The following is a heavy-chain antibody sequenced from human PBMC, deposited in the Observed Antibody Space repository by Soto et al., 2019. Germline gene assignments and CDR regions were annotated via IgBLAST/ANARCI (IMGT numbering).Heavy chain of an antibody. CDR2: INPNSGGT. V-gene: IGHV1-2*02. CDR3: VRGGPVAGPPSSEAYHPFDF. J-gene: IGHJ4*02. D-gene: IGHD6-19*01. CDR1: GYTFSDHY. Sequence: ASVKVSGKTSGYTFSDHYTHWVRQAPGQGLEWMGWINPNSGGTGYAEKFQGRVTMTRDTSISTAYMELNRLNSDDTAVYYCVRGGPVAGPPSSEAYHPFDFWGQGTLVNVSS.